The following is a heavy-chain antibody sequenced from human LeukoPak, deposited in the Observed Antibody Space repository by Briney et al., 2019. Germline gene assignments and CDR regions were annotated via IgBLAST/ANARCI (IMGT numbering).Heavy chain of an antibody. CDR2: IRYDGSNK. Sequence: GGSLRLSCAASGFTFSSYGMHWVRQAPGKGLEWVAFIRYDGSNKYYADSVKGRFTISRDNPKNTLHLQMNSLRAEDTAVYYCAKDLISGWELLRPGPDYWGQGTLVTVSS. J-gene: IGHJ4*02. V-gene: IGHV3-30*02. CDR3: AKDLISGWELLRPGPDY. D-gene: IGHD1-26*01. CDR1: GFTFSSYG.